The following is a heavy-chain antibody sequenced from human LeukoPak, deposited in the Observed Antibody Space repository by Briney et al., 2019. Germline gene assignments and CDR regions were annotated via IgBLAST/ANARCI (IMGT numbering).Heavy chain of an antibody. CDR3: ARVASGYDLGFDY. J-gene: IGHJ4*02. CDR2: IYTSGST. V-gene: IGHV4-61*02. CDR1: GGSISSSSYY. D-gene: IGHD5-12*01. Sequence: SETLSLTCTVSGGSISSSSYYWGWIRQPAGKGLEWIGRIYTSGSTNYNPSLKSRVTISVDTSKNQFSLKLSSVTAADTAVYYCARVASGYDLGFDYWGQGTLVTVSS.